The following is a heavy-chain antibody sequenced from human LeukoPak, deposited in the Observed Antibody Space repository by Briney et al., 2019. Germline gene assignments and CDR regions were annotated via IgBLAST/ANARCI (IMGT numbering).Heavy chain of an antibody. CDR1: GGSISSYY. J-gene: IGHJ4*02. D-gene: IGHD3-22*01. CDR3: ARGHYYDSSGVPPRY. CDR2: IYYSGST. V-gene: IGHV4-59*01. Sequence: SETLSLTCTVSGGSISSYYWSWIRQPPGKGLEWIGYIYYSGSTNYNPSLKSRVTISVDTSKNQFSLKLSSVTAADTAVYYCARGHYYDSSGVPPRYWGQGTLVTVSS.